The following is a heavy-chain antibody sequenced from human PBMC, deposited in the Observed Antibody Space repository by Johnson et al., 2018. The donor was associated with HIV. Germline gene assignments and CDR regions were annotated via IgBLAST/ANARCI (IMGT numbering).Heavy chain of an antibody. CDR1: GFTFDDYG. D-gene: IGHD1-20*01. CDR2: ISGSGGST. CDR3: ARGTLTGTTGGFDI. Sequence: VQLVESGGGVVRPGGSLRLSCAASGFTFDDYGMSWVRQAPGKGLEWVSAISGSGGSTYYADSVKGRFTISRDNSKNTLYLQMNSLRAEDTALYYCARGTLTGTTGGFDIWGQGTMVTVSS. V-gene: IGHV3-23*04. J-gene: IGHJ3*02.